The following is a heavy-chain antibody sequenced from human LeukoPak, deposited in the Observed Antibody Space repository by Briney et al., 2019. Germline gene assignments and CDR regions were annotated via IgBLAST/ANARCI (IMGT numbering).Heavy chain of an antibody. CDR2: SNPNSGGT. V-gene: IGHV1-2*02. Sequence: ASVKVSCKASGYTFTDYHMHWVRQAPGQGLEWMGWSNPNSGGTNYAQKFQGRVTMTRDTSISTAYMELSRLRSDDTAVYYCARVYLGVYYYGSSGYSHLDYWGQGTLVTVSS. D-gene: IGHD3-22*01. CDR3: ARVYLGVYYYGSSGYSHLDY. CDR1: GYTFTDYH. J-gene: IGHJ4*02.